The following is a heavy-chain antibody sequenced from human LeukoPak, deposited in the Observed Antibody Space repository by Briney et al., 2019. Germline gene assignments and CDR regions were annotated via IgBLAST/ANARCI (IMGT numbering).Heavy chain of an antibody. J-gene: IGHJ4*02. V-gene: IGHV4-59*01. D-gene: IGHD3-10*01. CDR2: IYYSGST. Sequence: SETLSLTCTVSGGSISSYYWSWIRQPPGKGLEWIGYIYYSGSTNYNPSLKSRVTISVDRSRNQFSLNLSSVTAADTAVYYCARAWFGESAYTFDHWGQGTLVTVSS. CDR1: GGSISSYY. CDR3: ARAWFGESAYTFDH.